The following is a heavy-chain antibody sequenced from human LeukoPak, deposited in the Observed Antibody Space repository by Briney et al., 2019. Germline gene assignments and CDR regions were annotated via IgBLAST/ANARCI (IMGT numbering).Heavy chain of an antibody. V-gene: IGHV3-48*03. CDR3: ARGRYYYDSSGYYYFDY. Sequence: GGSLRLSCAASGFTFSRYEMNWVRQAPGKGLEWDSYISSSASTIYYADSVKGRFTISRDNAKNSLYLQMNSLRAEDTAVYYCARGRYYYDSSGYYYFDYWGQGTLVTVSS. D-gene: IGHD3-22*01. J-gene: IGHJ4*02. CDR2: ISSSASTI. CDR1: GFTFSRYE.